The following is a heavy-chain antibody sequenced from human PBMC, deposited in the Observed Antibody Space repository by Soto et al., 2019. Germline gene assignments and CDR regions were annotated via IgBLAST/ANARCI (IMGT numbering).Heavy chain of an antibody. V-gene: IGHV4-4*07. CDR3: ARVAGRYCSSTSCPGYGMDV. CDR2: IYTSGST. CDR1: GGSISSYY. Sequence: PSETLSLTCTVSGGSISSYYWSWIRQPAGKGLEWIGRIYTSGSTNYNPSLKSRVTMSVDTSKNQFSLKLSSVTAADTAVYYCARVAGRYCSSTSCPGYGMDVWGQGTTVTVSS. D-gene: IGHD2-2*01. J-gene: IGHJ6*02.